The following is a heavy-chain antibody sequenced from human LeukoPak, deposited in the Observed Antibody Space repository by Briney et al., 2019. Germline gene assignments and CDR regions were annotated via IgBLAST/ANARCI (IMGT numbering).Heavy chain of an antibody. CDR3: ARSYDFWSGKPTPPENYSDY. Sequence: PSQTLSLTCTVSGGSISSGGYYWSWIRQHPGKGLEWIGYIYYSGSTYYNPSLKSRVTISVDTSKNQFSLKLSSVTAADTAVYYCARSYDFWSGKPTPPENYSDYWGQGTLVIVSS. J-gene: IGHJ4*02. CDR2: IYYSGST. CDR1: GGSISSGGYY. D-gene: IGHD3-3*01. V-gene: IGHV4-31*03.